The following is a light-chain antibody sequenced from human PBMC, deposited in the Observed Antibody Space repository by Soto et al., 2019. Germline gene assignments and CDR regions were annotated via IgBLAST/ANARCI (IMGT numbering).Light chain of an antibody. CDR3: SSYTTSRTLNVV. CDR2: EVS. V-gene: IGLV2-14*01. CDR1: SSDIGTYNY. Sequence: QSVLTQPASVSGSPGQSITISRTGTSSDIGTYNYVSWYQQHPGKAPKLMIYEVSNRPSGVSNRFSGSKSGNTASLTISGLQAEDEADYYCSSYTTSRTLNVVFGGGTKVTVL. J-gene: IGLJ2*01.